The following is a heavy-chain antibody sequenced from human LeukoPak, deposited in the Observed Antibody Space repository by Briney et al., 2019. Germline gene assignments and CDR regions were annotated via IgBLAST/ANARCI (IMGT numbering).Heavy chain of an antibody. Sequence: SETLSLTCAVYGGSFSGYYWSWIRQPPGKGLEWIGYIYYSGSTNYNPSLKSRVTISVDTSKNQFSLKLSSVTAADTAVYYCARGSIAAAGRFDYWGQGTLVTVSS. CDR1: GGSFSGYY. V-gene: IGHV4-59*01. CDR3: ARGSIAAAGRFDY. D-gene: IGHD6-13*01. CDR2: IYYSGST. J-gene: IGHJ4*02.